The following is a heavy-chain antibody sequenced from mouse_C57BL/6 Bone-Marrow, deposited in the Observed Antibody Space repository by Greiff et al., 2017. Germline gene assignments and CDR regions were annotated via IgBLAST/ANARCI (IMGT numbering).Heavy chain of an antibody. V-gene: IGHV1-72*01. J-gene: IGHJ3*01. CDR2: IDPNSGGT. CDR1: GYTFTSYW. Sequence: QVQLQQPGAELVKPGASVKLSCKASGYTFTSYWMHWVKQRPGRGLEWIGRIDPNSGGTKYNEKIKSKATLTVDKPSSTSYLQLSILTSEEPAVYYCARGDSSGFTYWSRGTLVTVPA. CDR3: ARGDSSGFTY. D-gene: IGHD3-2*02.